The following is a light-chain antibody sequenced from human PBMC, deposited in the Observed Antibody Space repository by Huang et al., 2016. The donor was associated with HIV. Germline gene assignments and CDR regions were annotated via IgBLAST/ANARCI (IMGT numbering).Light chain of an antibody. CDR3: QQYNNWPLT. CDR1: RSVSTN. CDR2: GSS. J-gene: IGKJ2*01. Sequence: EIVMTQSPATLSVSPGQRVTLSCRANRSVSTNLAWYQQRHGQAPRLLIYGSSSRAPGIPARFSGSGSGTDFSLTISSLQSEDFAVYYCQQYNNWPLTFGQGSKLEIK. V-gene: IGKV3-15*01.